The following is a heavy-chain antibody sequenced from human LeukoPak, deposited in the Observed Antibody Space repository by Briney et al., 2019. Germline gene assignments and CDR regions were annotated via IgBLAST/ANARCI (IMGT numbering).Heavy chain of an antibody. CDR1: GGSISSSTYY. D-gene: IGHD2-21*01. Sequence: PSETLSLTCTASGGSISSSTYYWGWIRQPPGKGLEWIGEINHSGSTNYNPSLKSRVTISVDTSKNQFSLKLSSVTAADTAVYYCARLPDSIVVADYWGQGTLVTVSS. J-gene: IGHJ4*02. CDR3: ARLPDSIVVADY. CDR2: INHSGST. V-gene: IGHV4-39*07.